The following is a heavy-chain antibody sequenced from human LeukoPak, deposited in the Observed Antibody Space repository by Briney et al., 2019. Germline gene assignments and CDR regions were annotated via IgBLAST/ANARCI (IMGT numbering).Heavy chain of an antibody. CDR2: IYSGGNT. J-gene: IGHJ4*02. CDR1: GFTVSSYY. D-gene: IGHD3-16*02. Sequence: GGSLRLSCAASGFTVSSYYMSWVRQAPGKGLEWVSVIYSGGNTYYADSVKGRFTLSRDNYKNTVYLQMNSRRAEDTAIYYWASRYSNVGYWGQGTLVTVSS. CDR3: ASRYSNVGY. V-gene: IGHV3-53*01.